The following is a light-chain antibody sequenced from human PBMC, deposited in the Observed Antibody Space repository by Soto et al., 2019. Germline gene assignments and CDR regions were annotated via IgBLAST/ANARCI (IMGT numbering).Light chain of an antibody. CDR3: SSYTTSTSFIL. CDR1: SSDIGNYDF. Sequence: QSVLTPPASVSGSPGQSITISCTGTSSDIGNYDFVSWYQQVPGTAPKAMIYEVSSRPSGVSNRFSGSKSGNTASLTISGLQAEDEAYYYCSSYTTSTSFILFGGGIKLTVL. J-gene: IGLJ2*01. CDR2: EVS. V-gene: IGLV2-14*01.